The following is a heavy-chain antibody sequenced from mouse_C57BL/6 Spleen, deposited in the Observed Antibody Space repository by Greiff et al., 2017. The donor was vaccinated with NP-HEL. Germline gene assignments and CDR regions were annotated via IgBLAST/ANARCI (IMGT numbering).Heavy chain of an antibody. CDR1: GYSFTGYF. J-gene: IGHJ4*01. CDR2: INPYNGDT. D-gene: IGHD2-1*01. Sequence: VQLQQSGPELVKPGDSVKISCKASGYSFTGYFMNWVMQSHGKSLEWIGRINPYNGDTFCNQKFKGKATLTVDKSSSTAHMELRSLTSEDSAVNYCARFAIYYGNPYAMDYWGQGTSVTVSS. CDR3: ARFAIYYGNPYAMDY. V-gene: IGHV1-20*01.